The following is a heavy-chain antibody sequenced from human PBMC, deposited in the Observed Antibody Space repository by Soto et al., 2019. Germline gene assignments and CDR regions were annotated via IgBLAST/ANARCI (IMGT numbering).Heavy chain of an antibody. J-gene: IGHJ5*02. Sequence: SETLSLTCTVSGGSISGSSYYWGWIRQPPGKGLEWIGRIYYSGSTNYNPSLKSRVTISVDTSKNQFSLKLSSVTAADTAVYYCASKKRSGRFWFDPWGQGTLVTVSS. V-gene: IGHV4-39*07. CDR2: IYYSGST. CDR3: ASKKRSGRFWFDP. CDR1: GGSISGSSYY. D-gene: IGHD3-16*01.